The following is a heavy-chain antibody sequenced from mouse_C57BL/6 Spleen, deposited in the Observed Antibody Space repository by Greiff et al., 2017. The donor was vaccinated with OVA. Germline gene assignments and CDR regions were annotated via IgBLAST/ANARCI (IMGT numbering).Heavy chain of an antibody. CDR3: ARAGYDYDVGYFGG. D-gene: IGHD2-4*01. CDR2: IDPSDSET. Sequence: QVQLQQPGAELVRPGSSVKLSCKASGYTFPSYWMHWVKQRPIQGLEWIGNIDPSDSETPYNHKFKDKATLTVDQSSSTAYMQLSSLTSEDSAVDYCARAGYDYDVGYFGGWGTGTTVTVSS. V-gene: IGHV1-52*01. CDR1: GYTFPSYW. J-gene: IGHJ1*03.